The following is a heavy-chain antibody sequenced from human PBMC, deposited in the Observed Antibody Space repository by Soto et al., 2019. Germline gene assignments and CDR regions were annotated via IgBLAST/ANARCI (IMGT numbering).Heavy chain of an antibody. CDR3: ARDEGYCSGGSCYSGNWFDP. V-gene: IGHV3-7*01. CDR2: IKQDGSEK. J-gene: IGHJ5*02. D-gene: IGHD2-15*01. CDR1: GFTFSSYW. Sequence: EVQLVESGGGLVQPGGSLRLSCAASGFTFSSYWMSWVRQAPGKGLEWVANIKQDGSEKYYVDSVKGRFTISRDNAKNSLYLQMNSLRAEDTAVYYCARDEGYCSGGSCYSGNWFDPWGQGTLVTVSS.